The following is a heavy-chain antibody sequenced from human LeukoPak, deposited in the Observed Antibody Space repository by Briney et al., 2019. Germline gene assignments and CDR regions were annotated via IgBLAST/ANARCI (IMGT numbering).Heavy chain of an antibody. D-gene: IGHD3-22*01. J-gene: IGHJ4*02. Sequence: PGGSLRLSCAASGFTFSSYAMSWVRQAPGKGLEWVSAISGSGGSTYYADSVKGRFTISRDNSKNTLYLQMNSLRAEDTAVYYCAKYCYDSSGYQAFDYWGQGTLVTVSS. CDR3: AKYCYDSSGYQAFDY. V-gene: IGHV3-23*01. CDR1: GFTFSSYA. CDR2: ISGSGGST.